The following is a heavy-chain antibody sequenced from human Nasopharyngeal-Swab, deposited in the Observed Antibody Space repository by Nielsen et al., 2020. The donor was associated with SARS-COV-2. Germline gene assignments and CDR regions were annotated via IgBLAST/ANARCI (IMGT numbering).Heavy chain of an antibody. CDR3: ARLYNYASSYFDY. J-gene: IGHJ4*02. CDR1: AFTVSSNY. V-gene: IGHV3-53*01. Sequence: GGSLRLSCAASAFTVSSNYMSWVRQAPGKGLEWVSIIYSGGSTFYADSVRGRFTISRDNSKNTLFLQMNSLRAEDTAVYYCARLYNYASSYFDYWGQGTLVTVSS. D-gene: IGHD5-18*01. CDR2: IYSGGST.